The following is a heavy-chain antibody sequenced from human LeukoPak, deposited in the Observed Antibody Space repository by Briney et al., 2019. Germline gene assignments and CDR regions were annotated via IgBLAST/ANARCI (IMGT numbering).Heavy chain of an antibody. D-gene: IGHD3-10*01. CDR2: IYTSGST. V-gene: IGHV4-61*02. CDR1: GGSISSGSYY. CDR3: ARSAPGITMVRGVIITPKYFDL. J-gene: IGHJ2*01. Sequence: PSETLSLTCTVSGGSISSGSYYWSWIRQPAGKGLEWIGRIYTSGSTNYNPSLKSRVTMSVDTSKNQFSLKLSSVTAADTAVYYCARSAPGITMVRGVIITPKYFDLWGRGTLVTVSS.